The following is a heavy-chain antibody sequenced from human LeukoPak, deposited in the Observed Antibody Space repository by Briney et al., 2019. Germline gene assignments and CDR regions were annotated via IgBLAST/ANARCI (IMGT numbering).Heavy chain of an antibody. J-gene: IGHJ4*02. CDR2: IIPILGIA. V-gene: IGHV1-69*04. D-gene: IGHD4-11*01. CDR3: ARVGYSNSYDY. Sequence: ASVKVSCKASGGTFSSYAISWVRQAPGQGLEWMGRIIPILGIANYAQKFQGRVTITADKSTSTAYMVLSSLRSEDTAVYYCARVGYSNSYDYWGQGTLVTVSS. CDR1: GGTFSSYA.